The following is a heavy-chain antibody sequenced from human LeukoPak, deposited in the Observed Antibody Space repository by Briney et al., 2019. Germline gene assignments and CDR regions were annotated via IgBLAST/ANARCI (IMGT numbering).Heavy chain of an antibody. J-gene: IGHJ4*02. Sequence: PWGSLRLSCVASGFTFSSXXXHWVHQAPGNGXEXVXXISSSSDDYKYYADSVKGRFTISRDNAKNSLFLQMNSLRAEETAVYFCARGTHWSPLDFDYWGQGTLVTVSS. CDR1: GFTFSSXX. CDR3: ARGTHWSPLDFDY. D-gene: IGHD1-1*01. CDR2: ISSSSDDYK. V-gene: IGHV3-21*01.